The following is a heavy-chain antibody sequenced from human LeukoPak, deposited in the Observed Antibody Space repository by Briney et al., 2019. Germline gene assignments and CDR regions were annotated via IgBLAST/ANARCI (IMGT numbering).Heavy chain of an antibody. CDR1: GFTFSDSA. Sequence: QAGGSLRLSCAASGFTFSDSAIHWVRQASGKGLEWVGRIRSKGDNYGTSYTASVQGRFTISRDDSKNTAYLQMNSLKTEDTAVYYCTRLSDGSGYHYEGFNYWGQGTLVTVSS. D-gene: IGHD3-22*01. CDR3: TRLSDGSGYHYEGFNY. V-gene: IGHV3-73*01. CDR2: IRSKGDNYGT. J-gene: IGHJ4*02.